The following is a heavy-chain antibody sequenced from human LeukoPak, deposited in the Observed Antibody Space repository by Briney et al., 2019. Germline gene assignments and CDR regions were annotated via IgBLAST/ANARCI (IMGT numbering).Heavy chain of an antibody. CDR3: ARDKSGWLNDDAFDI. Sequence: SETLSLTRTVSGGSISNYYWSWIRHPAGKGLEWIGRIYTSGSTNYNPSLKSRVTMSVDTSKNQFSLKLSSVTAADTAVYYCARDKSGWLNDDAFDIWGQGTMVTVSS. V-gene: IGHV4-4*07. D-gene: IGHD6-19*01. CDR2: IYTSGST. CDR1: GGSISNYY. J-gene: IGHJ3*02.